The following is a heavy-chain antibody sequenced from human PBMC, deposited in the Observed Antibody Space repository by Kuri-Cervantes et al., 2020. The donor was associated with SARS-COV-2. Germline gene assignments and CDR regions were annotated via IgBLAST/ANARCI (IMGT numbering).Heavy chain of an antibody. J-gene: IGHJ4*02. CDR3: GRQASDWHIDY. CDR1: GSSISSSGHY. V-gene: IGHV4-39*01. Sequence: SETLSLTCSVSGSSISSSGHYWGWVRQPPGKGLEWIGSIYFSGSTYYTPSLKSRVTISVDTSKNQFSLKLTSVTATDTAVYYCGRQASDWHIDYWGQGTLVTVSS. D-gene: IGHD3-9*01. CDR2: IYFSGST.